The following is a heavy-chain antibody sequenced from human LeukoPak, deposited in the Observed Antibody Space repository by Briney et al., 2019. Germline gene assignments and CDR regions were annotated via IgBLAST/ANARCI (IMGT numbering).Heavy chain of an antibody. CDR3: ARDFSNYDSHGAFDI. CDR2: INSDGSST. J-gene: IGHJ3*02. D-gene: IGHD3-22*01. V-gene: IGHV3-74*01. Sequence: PGGSLRLSCAASGFTFSSYWMHWVRQAPGKGLVWVSRINSDGSSTSYADSVKGRFTISRDNAKNSLYLQMNSLRAEDTAVYYCARDFSNYDSHGAFDIWGQGTMVTVSS. CDR1: GFTFSSYW.